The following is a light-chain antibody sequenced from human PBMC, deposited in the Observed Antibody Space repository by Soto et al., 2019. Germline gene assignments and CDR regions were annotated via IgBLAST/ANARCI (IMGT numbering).Light chain of an antibody. CDR2: AVS. Sequence: PGEGATLSCRTSQSISSTYLAWYQQRPGQAPRLLIYAVSSRATGIPDRFSGSGSGTDFTLTISRLEPEDFAVYYCQHYFGSLYTFGQGTKLEIK. CDR3: QHYFGSLYT. J-gene: IGKJ2*01. CDR1: QSISSTY. V-gene: IGKV3-20*01.